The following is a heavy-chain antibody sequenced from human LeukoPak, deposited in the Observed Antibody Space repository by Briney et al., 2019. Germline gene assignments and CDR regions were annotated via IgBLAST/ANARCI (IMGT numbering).Heavy chain of an antibody. V-gene: IGHV1-69*05. Sequence: ASVKVSCKASGGTFSSYAISWVRQAPGQGLEWMGGIIPIFGTANYAQKFQGRVTITTDESTSTAYMELSSLRSEDTAVYYCASYEGCSSTSCSLGPFDYWGQGTLVTVSS. J-gene: IGHJ4*02. CDR1: GGTFSSYA. CDR3: ASYEGCSSTSCSLGPFDY. D-gene: IGHD2-2*01. CDR2: IIPIFGTA.